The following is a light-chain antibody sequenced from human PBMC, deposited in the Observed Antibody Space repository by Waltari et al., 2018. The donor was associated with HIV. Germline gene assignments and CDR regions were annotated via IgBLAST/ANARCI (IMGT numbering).Light chain of an antibody. Sequence: QSVLTQPPPVSGAPGQRVTIPCTGSSSNIGAGYDVHWYQQLPGTAPKLLIYGNSNRPSGVPDRFSGSKSGTSASLTISGLQAEDEADYYCSSYSYTNTPVVFGGGTKLTVL. J-gene: IGLJ2*01. V-gene: IGLV1-40*01. CDR3: SSYSYTNTPVV. CDR1: SSNIGAGYD. CDR2: GNS.